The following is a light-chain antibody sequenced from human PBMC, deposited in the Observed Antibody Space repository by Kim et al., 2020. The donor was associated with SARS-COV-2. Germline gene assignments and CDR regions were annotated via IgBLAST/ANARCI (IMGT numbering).Light chain of an antibody. V-gene: IGLV3-21*04. CDR2: YNK. J-gene: IGLJ2*01. CDR1: NVGGKN. CDR3: QVWDNSRVHLV. Sequence: APEKTACITCGGNNVGGKNVCWYQQKPGPAPVVLIHYNKDRPSGIPERFSGSNSGNTATLTITGVEAGDEADYYCQVWDNSRVHLVFGGGTKLTVL.